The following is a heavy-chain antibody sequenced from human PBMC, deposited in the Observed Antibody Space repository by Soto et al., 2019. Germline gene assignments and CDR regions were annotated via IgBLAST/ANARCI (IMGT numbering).Heavy chain of an antibody. CDR1: GFIFSNYG. D-gene: IGHD5-18*01. CDR2: VSSAGSTK. V-gene: IGHV3-30*18. Sequence: QVQLVESGGGVVQPERSLRLSCAASGFIFSNYGMHWVRQAPGKGLEWVAVVSSAGSTKYYADSVKGRFTISSDNSKNTVFLQMNSLRAEDTAVYYCAKDLGYSYGGFFDYWGQGTLVTVSS. CDR3: AKDLGYSYGGFFDY. J-gene: IGHJ4*02.